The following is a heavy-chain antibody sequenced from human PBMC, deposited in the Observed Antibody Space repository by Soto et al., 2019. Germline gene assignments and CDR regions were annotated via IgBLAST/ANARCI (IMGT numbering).Heavy chain of an antibody. CDR2: IIPIFGTA. CDR1: GGTFSSYA. J-gene: IGHJ6*02. V-gene: IGHV1-69*06. D-gene: IGHD3-3*01. CDR3: ARTGSADRPLLRFLEWFHYYYYGMDV. Sequence: SVKVSCKASGGTFSSYAISWVRQAPGQGLEWMGGIIPIFGTANYAQKFQGRVMITADKSTSTAYMELSSLRSEDTAVYYCARTGSADRPLLRFLEWFHYYYYGMDVWGQGTTVTVSS.